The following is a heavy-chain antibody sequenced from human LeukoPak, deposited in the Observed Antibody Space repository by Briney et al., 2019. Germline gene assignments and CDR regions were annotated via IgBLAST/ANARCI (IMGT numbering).Heavy chain of an antibody. CDR1: GGSISSYY. J-gene: IGHJ4*02. CDR3: ARAYYYGSGSYGLDY. CDR2: IYSSGST. D-gene: IGHD3-10*01. Sequence: SETLSLTCTVSGGSISSYYWSWIRSPQGRDWSGLDIYSSGSTNYNPSLKSRLTISVDASKNQFSLKLTSVTAADTAVYYCARAYYYGSGSYGLDYWGQGTLVTVSS. V-gene: IGHV4-59*01.